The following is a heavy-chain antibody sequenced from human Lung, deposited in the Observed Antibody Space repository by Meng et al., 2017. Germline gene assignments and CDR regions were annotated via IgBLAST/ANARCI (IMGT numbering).Heavy chain of an antibody. J-gene: IGHJ4*02. D-gene: IGHD6-13*01. CDR1: GFSFTDAW. CDR2: IKSNSDGGTT. Sequence: EGQLVGSGGGLVKPGGSLRLSCVASGFSFTDAWMSWVRQAPGKRLEWVGRIKSNSDGGTTDYAAPVKGRFTISRDDSKNTLYLQMNSLITEDTAVYFCATGAAAADHWGQGTLVTVSS. CDR3: ATGAAAADH. V-gene: IGHV3-15*01.